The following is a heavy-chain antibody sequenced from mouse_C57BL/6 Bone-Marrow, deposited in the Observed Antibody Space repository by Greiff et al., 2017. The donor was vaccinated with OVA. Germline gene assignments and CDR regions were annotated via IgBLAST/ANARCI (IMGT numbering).Heavy chain of an antibody. Sequence: VQLQQPGAELVKPGASVKLSCKASGYTFTSYWMHWVKQRPGQGLEWIGMIHPNSGSTNYNEKFKRKATLTVDKSSSTAYMQLSSLKSEDSAVYYCARLGAYWGQGTLVTVSA. J-gene: IGHJ3*01. V-gene: IGHV1-64*01. D-gene: IGHD3-3*01. CDR1: GYTFTSYW. CDR3: ARLGAY. CDR2: IHPNSGST.